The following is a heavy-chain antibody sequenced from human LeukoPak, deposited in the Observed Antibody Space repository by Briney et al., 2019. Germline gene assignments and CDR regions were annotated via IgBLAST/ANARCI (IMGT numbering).Heavy chain of an antibody. J-gene: IGHJ5*02. Sequence: GGSLRLSCVVSGFTLSTASMNWVRQAPGKGLEWVAVISYDGSNKYYADSVKGRFTISRDNSKNTLYLQMNSLRAEDTAVYYCAKDFGAAAGTRGFDPWGQGTLVTVSS. V-gene: IGHV3-30*18. D-gene: IGHD6-13*01. CDR1: GFTLSTAS. CDR3: AKDFGAAAGTRGFDP. CDR2: ISYDGSNK.